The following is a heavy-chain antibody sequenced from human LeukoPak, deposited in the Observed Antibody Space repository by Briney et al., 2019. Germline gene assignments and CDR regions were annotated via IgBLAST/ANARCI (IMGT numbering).Heavy chain of an antibody. J-gene: IGHJ3*02. D-gene: IGHD2-15*01. CDR1: GYTFTSSG. CDR2: ISSHNDNT. Sequence: ASVKVSCKASGYTFTSSGISWVRRAPGQGLEWMGWISSHNDNTGYAQKFQDRVTMTTDTSTSTAYMELRSLRSDDTAVYYCARGVGSAFDIWGQGTLVRVSS. V-gene: IGHV1-18*01. CDR3: ARGVGSAFDI.